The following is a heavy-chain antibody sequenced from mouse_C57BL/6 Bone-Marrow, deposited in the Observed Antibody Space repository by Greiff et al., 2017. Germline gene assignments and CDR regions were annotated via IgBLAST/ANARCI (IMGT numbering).Heavy chain of an antibody. Sequence: VQLQQPGAELVRPGTSVKLSCKASGYTFTSYWMHWVKQRPGQGLEWIGVIDPSDSYTNYNQKFKGKATLTVDTSSITAYMQLSSLTSEDSAVYYYASLYYYGSRYFDYWGQGTTLTVSS. D-gene: IGHD1-1*01. V-gene: IGHV1-59*01. J-gene: IGHJ2*01. CDR3: ASLYYYGSRYFDY. CDR2: IDPSDSYT. CDR1: GYTFTSYW.